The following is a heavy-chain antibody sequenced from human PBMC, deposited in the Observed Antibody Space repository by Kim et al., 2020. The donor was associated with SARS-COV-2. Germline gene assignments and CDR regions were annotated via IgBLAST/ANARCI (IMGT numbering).Heavy chain of an antibody. CDR2: ISSSGSTI. D-gene: IGHD2-15*01. V-gene: IGHV3-11*01. J-gene: IGHJ6*02. Sequence: GGSLRLSCAASGFTFSDYYMSWIRQAPGKGLEWVSYISSSGSTIYYADSVKGRFTISRDNAKNSLYLQMNSLRAEDTAVYYCARDRIVVVVAATSYGMDVWGQGTTVTVSS. CDR1: GFTFSDYY. CDR3: ARDRIVVVVAATSYGMDV.